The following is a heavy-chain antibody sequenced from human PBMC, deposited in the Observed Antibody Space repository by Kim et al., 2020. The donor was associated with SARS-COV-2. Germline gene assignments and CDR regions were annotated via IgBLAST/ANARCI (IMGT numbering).Heavy chain of an antibody. D-gene: IGHD6-13*01. J-gene: IGHJ6*02. CDR3: TTGGSSWYSYYYGMDV. Sequence: PVKGRFTISRDDSKNTLYLQMNSLKTEDTAVYYCTTGGSSWYSYYYGMDVWGQGTTVTVSS. V-gene: IGHV3-15*01.